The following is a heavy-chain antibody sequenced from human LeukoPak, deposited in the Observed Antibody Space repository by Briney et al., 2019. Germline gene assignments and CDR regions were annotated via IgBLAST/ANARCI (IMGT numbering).Heavy chain of an antibody. J-gene: IGHJ6*02. CDR3: AKDLIPLIEPYYYGMDV. V-gene: IGHV3-23*01. Sequence: GGSLRLSCAASGFTFSNYAMSWVRQAPGKGLEWVSALSHLGDFTYYADSVKGRFTISRDNSKNTLYLQMNSLRADDTAVYYCAKDLIPLIEPYYYGMDVWGQGTTVTVSS. CDR2: LSHLGDFT. D-gene: IGHD3-9*01. CDR1: GFTFSNYA.